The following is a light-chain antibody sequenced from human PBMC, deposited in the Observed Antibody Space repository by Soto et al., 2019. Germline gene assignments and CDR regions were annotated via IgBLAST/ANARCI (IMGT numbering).Light chain of an antibody. V-gene: IGLV2-8*01. Sequence: QSALTQPPSASGSPGQSVTFSCTGTSSDIGAYVSWYQHHPGKAPKLVISEVNKRPSGVPDRFSGSKSGNTASLTVSGLQAEDAADYYCGSYAGNNIFLFGGGTKVTVL. CDR1: SSDIGAY. J-gene: IGLJ2*01. CDR3: GSYAGNNIFL. CDR2: EVN.